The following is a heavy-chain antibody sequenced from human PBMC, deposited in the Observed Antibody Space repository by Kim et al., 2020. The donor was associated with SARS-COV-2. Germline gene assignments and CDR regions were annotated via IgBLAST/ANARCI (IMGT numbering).Heavy chain of an antibody. CDR3: ARGSYYDSSGSPYDAFDI. D-gene: IGHD3-22*01. Sequence: KSRVTISVDTSKNQCSLKLSSVTAADTAVYYCARGSYYDSSGSPYDAFDIWGQGTMVTVSS. J-gene: IGHJ3*02. V-gene: IGHV4-30-2*05.